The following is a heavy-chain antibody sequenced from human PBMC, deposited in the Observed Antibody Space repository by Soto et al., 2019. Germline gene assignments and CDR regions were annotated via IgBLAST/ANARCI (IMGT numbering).Heavy chain of an antibody. D-gene: IGHD3-3*01. CDR1: GGSISSSSYY. V-gene: IGHV4-39*01. Sequence: PSETLSLTCTVSGGSISSSSYYWGWIRQPPGKGLEWIGSIYYSGSTYYNPSLKSRVTISVDTSKNQFSLKLSSVTAADTAVYYCARGGRITLFGVVEQATHWLHPWGQGTLVTIYS. J-gene: IGHJ5*02. CDR3: ARGGRITLFGVVEQATHWLHP. CDR2: IYYSGST.